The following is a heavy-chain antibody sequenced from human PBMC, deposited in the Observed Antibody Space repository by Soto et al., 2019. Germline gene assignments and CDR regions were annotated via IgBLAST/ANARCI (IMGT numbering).Heavy chain of an antibody. CDR3: ARERGIWSGYGRHNWFDP. CDR2: ISYDGSNK. CDR1: GFTFSSYA. Sequence: VGSLRLSCAASGFTFSSYAMHWVRQAPGKGLEWVAVISYDGSNKYYADSVKGRFTISRDNSKNTLYLQMNSLRAEDTAVYYCARERGIWSGYGRHNWFDPWGQGTLVTVSS. V-gene: IGHV3-30-3*01. D-gene: IGHD3-3*01. J-gene: IGHJ5*02.